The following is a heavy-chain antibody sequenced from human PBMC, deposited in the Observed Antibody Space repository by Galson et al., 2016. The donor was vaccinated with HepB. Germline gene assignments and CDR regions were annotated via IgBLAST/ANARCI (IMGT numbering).Heavy chain of an antibody. CDR1: GYSFNTYW. J-gene: IGHJ4*02. V-gene: IGHV5-51*03. CDR3: ARLGANGYWFDN. D-gene: IGHD3-22*01. Sequence: QSGAEVKKPGESLKISCKGSGYSFNTYWIGWVRQMPGKGLEWMGISHPGDSDTRYSPSFQGQVTMSADKSISTSYLQWSSLKASDTAVYYCARLGANGYWFDNWGQGTLVTVSS. CDR2: SHPGDSDT.